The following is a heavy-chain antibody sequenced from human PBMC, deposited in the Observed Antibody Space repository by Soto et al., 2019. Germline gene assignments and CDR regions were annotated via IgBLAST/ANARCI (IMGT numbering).Heavy chain of an antibody. D-gene: IGHD3-22*01. CDR3: ARASLYYDSSGYYYFDY. Sequence: SETLSLTCAVYGGSFSGYYWSWIRQPPGKGLEWIGEINHSGSTNYNPSLKSRVTISVDTSKNQFSLKLSSVTAADTAVYYCARASLYYDSSGYYYFDYWGQGTLVTGSS. CDR1: GGSFSGYY. V-gene: IGHV4-34*01. J-gene: IGHJ4*02. CDR2: INHSGST.